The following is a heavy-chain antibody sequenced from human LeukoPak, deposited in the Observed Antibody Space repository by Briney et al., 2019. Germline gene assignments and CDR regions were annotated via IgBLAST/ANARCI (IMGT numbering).Heavy chain of an antibody. D-gene: IGHD6-13*01. CDR3: AKDYSIPPAAGALYNWFAP. CDR1: GFTFSSYG. CDR2: ISNDGSNE. J-gene: IGHJ5*02. Sequence: PGRSLRLSCAASGFTFSSYGMHWVRQAPGKGLEWVAVISNDGSNEFYADSVKGRFTISRDTSKSTLYLQLNSLRTEDTAVYYCAKDYSIPPAAGALYNWFAPWGQGTLVTVSS. V-gene: IGHV3-30*18.